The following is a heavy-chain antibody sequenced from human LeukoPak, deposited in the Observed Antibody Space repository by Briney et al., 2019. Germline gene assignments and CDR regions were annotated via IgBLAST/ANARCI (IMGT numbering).Heavy chain of an antibody. CDR3: VRDMRGGWKFDY. J-gene: IGHJ4*02. CDR2: IKQDGSEI. V-gene: IGHV3-7*03. D-gene: IGHD6-19*01. Sequence: GGSLRLSCAASGFTLSGYWMSWVRQAPGKGPEWVANIKQDGSEIYYVDSVKGRFAISRDNAKNSLYLQMNSLRAEDSAVYYCVRDMRGGWKFDYWGQGTLVTVSS. CDR1: GFTLSGYW.